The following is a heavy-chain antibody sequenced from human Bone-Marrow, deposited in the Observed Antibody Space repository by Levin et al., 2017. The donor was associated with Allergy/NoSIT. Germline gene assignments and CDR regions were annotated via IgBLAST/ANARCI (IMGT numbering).Heavy chain of an antibody. CDR2: IYYPGNT. D-gene: IGHD3-10*01. J-gene: IGHJ4*02. V-gene: IGHV4-31*02. Sequence: SQILSLTCTVSGESVSSSGFYWTWIRQYPGKGLEWIGHIYYPGNTSYNPSLKSRVSISEDRSKNQFSLKLDSVTAADTAVYYCARESVYYGSGSWIDCWGQGTLVTVSS. CDR1: GESVSSSGFY. CDR3: ARESVYYGSGSWIDC.